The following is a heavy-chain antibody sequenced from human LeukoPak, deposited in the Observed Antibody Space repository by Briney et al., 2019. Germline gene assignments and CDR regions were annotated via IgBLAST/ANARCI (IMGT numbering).Heavy chain of an antibody. CDR2: INPNSGDT. J-gene: IGHJ2*01. CDR1: GYTFTDYY. Sequence: ASVKVSCKSSGYTFTDYYVHWVRQAPGQGLEWMGRINPNSGDTNYARNFQGRVTMSRDTSISTAYLELNSLIFDDTVVFYCARSTITTTAAGHFDLWGRGTLVTVSS. CDR3: ARSTITTTAAGHFDL. V-gene: IGHV1-2*05. D-gene: IGHD6-13*01.